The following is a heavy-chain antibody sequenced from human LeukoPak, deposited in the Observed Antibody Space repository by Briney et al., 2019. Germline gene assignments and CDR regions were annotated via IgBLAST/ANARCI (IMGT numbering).Heavy chain of an antibody. CDR1: GFTFSSYG. Sequence: PGGPLRLSCAASGFTFSSYGMHWVRQAPGKGLEWVAVISYDGSNKYYADSVKGRFTISRDNSKNTLYLQMNSLRAEDTAVYYCAKDHRGRSGYFDYWGQGTLVTVSS. D-gene: IGHD3-3*01. V-gene: IGHV3-30*18. CDR2: ISYDGSNK. CDR3: AKDHRGRSGYFDY. J-gene: IGHJ4*02.